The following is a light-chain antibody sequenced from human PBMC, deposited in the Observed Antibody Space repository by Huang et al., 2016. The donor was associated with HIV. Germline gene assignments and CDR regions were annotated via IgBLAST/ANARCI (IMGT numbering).Light chain of an antibody. CDR3: QHSDGLSPLT. V-gene: IGKV1-8*01. CDR2: DAS. Sequence: AIRMTQSPSSLSASTGDRVTITCRASQDIGTSLAWYQHRPGKAPVLLIFDASNLQRGGPSRFTGSGSRTVFTLTIACLQVEDVATYYCQHSDGLSPLTFGGGTKVDI. J-gene: IGKJ4*01. CDR1: QDIGTS.